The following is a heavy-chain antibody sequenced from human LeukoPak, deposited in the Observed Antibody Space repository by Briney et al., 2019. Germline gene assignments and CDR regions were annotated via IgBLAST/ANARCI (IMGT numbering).Heavy chain of an antibody. Sequence: PGGSLRLSCAASGFTFSSYGMHWVRQAPGKGLEWVAFIRYDGSNKYYADSVKGRFTISRDNSKNTLYLQMNSLRSEDTAVYYCARPTYYDSSGYHAFDIWGQGTMVTVSS. CDR1: GFTFSSYG. CDR3: ARPTYYDSSGYHAFDI. D-gene: IGHD3-22*01. V-gene: IGHV3-30*02. J-gene: IGHJ3*02. CDR2: IRYDGSNK.